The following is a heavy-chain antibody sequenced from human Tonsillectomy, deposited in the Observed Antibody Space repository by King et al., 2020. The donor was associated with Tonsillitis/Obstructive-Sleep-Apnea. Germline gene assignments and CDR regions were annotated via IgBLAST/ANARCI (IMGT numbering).Heavy chain of an antibody. V-gene: IGHV3-23*04. Sequence: EVQLVESGGGLVQPGGSLRLSCAASGFTFSSYAMSWVRQAPGKGLEWVSAISGSGGRTYYALSVKGRCTISRDNTKNPLYLQMHSLRGEDTAVYCCEKGGGGCYYAFYRGRFDAFYIWGQGRKVTVSS. CDR2: ISGSGGRT. CDR3: EKGGGGCYYAFYRGRFDAFYI. J-gene: IGHJ3*02. D-gene: IGHD2-21*01. CDR1: GFTFSSYA.